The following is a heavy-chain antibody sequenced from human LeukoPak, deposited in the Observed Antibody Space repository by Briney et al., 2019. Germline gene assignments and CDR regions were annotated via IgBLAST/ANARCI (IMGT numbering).Heavy chain of an antibody. V-gene: IGHV7-4-1*02. CDR3: ARSAAGTLVYYYYYYKDV. D-gene: IGHD6-13*01. CDR1: GYTFIEYN. CDR2: INTNTGNP. J-gene: IGHJ6*03. Sequence: ASVKVSCKASGYTFIEYNMYWVRQAPGQGLEWMGWINTNTGNPTYAQGFTGRFVFSLDTSVSTAYLQISSLKAEDTAAYYCARSAAGTLVYYYYYYKDVWGKGTTVTVSS.